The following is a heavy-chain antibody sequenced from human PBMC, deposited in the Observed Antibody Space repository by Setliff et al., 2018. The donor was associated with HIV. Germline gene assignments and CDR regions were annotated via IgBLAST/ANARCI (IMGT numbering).Heavy chain of an antibody. V-gene: IGHV3-23*01. CDR2: ISGSGGST. CDR1: GFTFSSYA. CDR3: AKDPRYSSSWYYFDY. J-gene: IGHJ4*02. D-gene: IGHD6-13*01. Sequence: GGSLRLSCAASGFTFSSYAMSWVRQAPGKGLEWVSAISGSGGSTYYADSVKGRFTISRDNSKNTLYLQMNSLRAEDTAVYYCAKDPRYSSSWYYFDYWGQGTLVTVSS.